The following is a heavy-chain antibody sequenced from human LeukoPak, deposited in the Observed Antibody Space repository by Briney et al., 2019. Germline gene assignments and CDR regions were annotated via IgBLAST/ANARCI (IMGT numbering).Heavy chain of an antibody. D-gene: IGHD2-15*01. CDR1: GGSFSGYY. CDR2: INHSGST. CDR3: ARGGGRDFDY. J-gene: IGHJ4*02. Sequence: SETLSLSCAVYGGSFSGYYWSWIRQPPGKGLEWIGEINHSGSTNYNPSLKSRVTISVGTSKNQFSLKVSSVTAADTAVYYCARGGGRDFDYWGQGTLVTVSS. V-gene: IGHV4-34*01.